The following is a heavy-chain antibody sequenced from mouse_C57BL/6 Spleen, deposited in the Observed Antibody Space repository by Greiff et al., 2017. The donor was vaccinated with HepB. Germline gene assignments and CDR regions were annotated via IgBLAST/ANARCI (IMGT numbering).Heavy chain of an antibody. CDR1: GFTFSSYG. V-gene: IGHV5-6*01. CDR2: ISSGGSYT. CDR3: ARQGDSNDGPFDY. D-gene: IGHD2-5*01. J-gene: IGHJ2*01. Sequence: EVQVVESGGDLVKPGGSLKLSCAASGFTFSSYGMSWVRQTPDKRLEWVATISSGGSYTYYPDSVKGRITISRDNAKNTRYLQMSSLKSEDTAMYYCARQGDSNDGPFDYWGQGTTLTVSS.